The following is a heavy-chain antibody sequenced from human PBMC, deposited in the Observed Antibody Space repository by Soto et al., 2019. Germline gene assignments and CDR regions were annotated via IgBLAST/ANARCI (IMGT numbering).Heavy chain of an antibody. CDR3: ARDYYDSSGYSQLIDAFDI. V-gene: IGHV3-48*02. CDR1: GFTFSSYS. D-gene: IGHD3-22*01. Sequence: GGSLRLSCAASGFTFSSYSMNWVRQAPGKGLEWVSYISSSSSTIYYADSVKGRFTISRDNAKNSLYLQMNSLRDEDTAVYYCARDYYDSSGYSQLIDAFDIWGQGTMVTVSS. CDR2: ISSSSSTI. J-gene: IGHJ3*02.